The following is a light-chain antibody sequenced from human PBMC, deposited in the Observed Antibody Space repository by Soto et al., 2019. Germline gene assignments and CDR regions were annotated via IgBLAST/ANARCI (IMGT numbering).Light chain of an antibody. Sequence: QLVLTQPPSASGTPGQRVTISCSGSSSNIGSNYVYWYQQLPGTAPKLLIYRNNQRPSGVPDRFSGSKSGTSASLAISGLRSEDEADYYCAAWDDSLSGVAFGGGTKLTVL. V-gene: IGLV1-47*01. CDR3: AAWDDSLSGVA. CDR1: SSNIGSNY. CDR2: RNN. J-gene: IGLJ2*01.